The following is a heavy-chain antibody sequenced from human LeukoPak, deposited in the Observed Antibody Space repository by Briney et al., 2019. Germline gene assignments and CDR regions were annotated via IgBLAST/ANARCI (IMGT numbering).Heavy chain of an antibody. Sequence: GGSLRLSCAASGFTFTDYAMTWVRQSPGRGLQWVSVISRSGGSTYYADSVKGRFTISRDNSQSTLYLHMNSLSTEDTALYYCARAVPAPGTPENAFDIWGQGTMVTVSS. CDR3: ARAVPAPGTPENAFDI. CDR2: ISRSGGST. CDR1: GFTFTDYA. J-gene: IGHJ3*02. D-gene: IGHD6-13*01. V-gene: IGHV3-23*01.